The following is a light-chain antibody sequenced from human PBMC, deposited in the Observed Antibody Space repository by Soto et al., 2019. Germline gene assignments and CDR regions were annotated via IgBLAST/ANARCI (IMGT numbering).Light chain of an antibody. V-gene: IGLV2-23*01. CDR1: SSDVGSYNL. Sequence: QSALTQPVSVSGSPGQSITISCTGTSSDVGSYNLVSWYQQHPGKAPKVMIYEGSKRPSGVSNRFSGSKSGNTASLTISGLQAEDESDYYCCSYAGSSTYVFGTGTKLPS. J-gene: IGLJ1*01. CDR3: CSYAGSSTYV. CDR2: EGS.